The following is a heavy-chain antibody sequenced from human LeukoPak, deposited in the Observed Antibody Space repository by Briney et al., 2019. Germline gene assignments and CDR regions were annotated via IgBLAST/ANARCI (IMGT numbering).Heavy chain of an antibody. V-gene: IGHV1-18*01. Sequence: ASVKVSCKASGYAFSNYGISRVRQAPGQGLEWMGWISDHNGDTNYAQKFRGRVTVTTETSTSTAYMELRRLGADDTAVYYCARDLEYNINYYNGWDDTFDIWGQGTMVTVSS. CDR2: ISDHNGDT. D-gene: IGHD3-10*01. J-gene: IGHJ3*02. CDR1: GYAFSNYG. CDR3: ARDLEYNINYYNGWDDTFDI.